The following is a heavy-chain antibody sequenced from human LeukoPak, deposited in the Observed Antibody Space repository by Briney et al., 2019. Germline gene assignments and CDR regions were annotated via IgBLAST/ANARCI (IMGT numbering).Heavy chain of an antibody. CDR3: ARAQLYCRGSSCYPSWFDP. D-gene: IGHD2-15*01. V-gene: IGHV4-59*01. J-gene: IGHJ5*02. CDR2: IHYSGGT. CDR1: GGSISSYY. Sequence: PSETLSLTCTVSGGSISSYYWSWIRQSPGEGLEWIAYIHYSGGTNYNPSLKSRLTISVATSKNQFSLKVTSVTAADTAVYYCARAQLYCRGSSCYPSWFDPWGQGTLVTVSS.